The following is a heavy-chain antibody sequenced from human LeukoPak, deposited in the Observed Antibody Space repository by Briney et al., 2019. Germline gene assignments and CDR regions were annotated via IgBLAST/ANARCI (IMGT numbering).Heavy chain of an antibody. CDR3: AKSPGVITMVRGVISHYYYGMDV. Sequence: PVRSLRLSCAASGFTFSSYGMHWVRQAPGKGLEWVAVISYDGSNKYYADSVKGRFTISRDNSKNALYLQMNSLRAEDTAVYYCAKSPGVITMVRGVISHYYYGMDVWGQGTTVTVSS. V-gene: IGHV3-30*18. J-gene: IGHJ6*02. CDR1: GFTFSSYG. D-gene: IGHD3-10*01. CDR2: ISYDGSNK.